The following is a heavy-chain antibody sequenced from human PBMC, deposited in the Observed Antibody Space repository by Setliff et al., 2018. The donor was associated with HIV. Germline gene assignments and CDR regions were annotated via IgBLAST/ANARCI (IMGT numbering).Heavy chain of an antibody. CDR3: ARGLWFGGSYWFDP. CDR1: GGSISSYY. D-gene: IGHD3-10*01. Sequence: SETLSLTCTVSGGSISSYYWSWIRQSPGKGLEWIGYIYYTGTTKNNPSLKSRVTMSIDTSKNQFSLKLSSVTAADTAVYYCARGLWFGGSYWFDPWGQGTLVTVSS. CDR2: IYYTGTT. J-gene: IGHJ5*02. V-gene: IGHV4-59*01.